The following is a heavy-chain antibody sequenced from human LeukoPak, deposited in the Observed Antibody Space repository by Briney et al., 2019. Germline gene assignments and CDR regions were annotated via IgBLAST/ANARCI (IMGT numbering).Heavy chain of an antibody. D-gene: IGHD5-12*01. J-gene: IGHJ4*02. CDR2: INSDGSSI. CDR3: AREGRVSGYDFDC. Sequence: PSGGSLRLPCAASGFTFSSYWMHWVRQAPGKGLVWVSRINSDGSSITYADSVKGRFTISRDNAKNTLYLQMNSLRVEDTAVYYCAREGRVSGYDFDCWGQGTLVTVSS. CDR1: GFTFSSYW. V-gene: IGHV3-74*03.